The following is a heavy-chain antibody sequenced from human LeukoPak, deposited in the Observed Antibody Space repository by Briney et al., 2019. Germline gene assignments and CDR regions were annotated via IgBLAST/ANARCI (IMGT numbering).Heavy chain of an antibody. Sequence: PGGSLRLSCEASGFVFGHSWMSWVRQAPGKGLEWVANINLDGSEINYLDSLTGRLTISRDNAKDSLNLQMNGLRAEDTAVYFCVRDRGYSTFDYWGQGTLVTVSS. CDR3: VRDRGYSTFDY. CDR1: GFVFGHSW. J-gene: IGHJ4*02. D-gene: IGHD3-22*01. CDR2: INLDGSEI. V-gene: IGHV3-7*03.